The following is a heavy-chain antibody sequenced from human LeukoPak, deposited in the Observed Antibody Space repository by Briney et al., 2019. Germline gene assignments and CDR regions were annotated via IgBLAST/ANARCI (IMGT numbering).Heavy chain of an antibody. CDR2: ISSSSSYI. Sequence: GGSLRLSCAASGFTFSSYEMNWARQAPGKVLEWVSSISSSSSYIYYADSVKGRFTISRDNAKNSLYLQMNSLRAEDTAVYYCARDRSSSWYSAGYYYYMDVWGKGTTVTVSS. V-gene: IGHV3-21*01. CDR3: ARDRSSSWYSAGYYYYMDV. CDR1: GFTFSSYE. D-gene: IGHD6-13*01. J-gene: IGHJ6*03.